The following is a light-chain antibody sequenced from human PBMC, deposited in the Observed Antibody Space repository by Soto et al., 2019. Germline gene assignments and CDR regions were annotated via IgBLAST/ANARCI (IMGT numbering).Light chain of an antibody. CDR1: QTSNNKY. Sequence: EIVLTQSPGTLSFSPGERATLSFRASQTSNNKYLAWYHQDPGQAPRLLIHVVSFRAAGLPDRFSGSGSGAAFTRTISRLDPEDFEADDCQVYSGSAWTFGQGTKVEIK. V-gene: IGKV3-20*01. CDR2: VVS. J-gene: IGKJ1*01. CDR3: QVYSGSAWT.